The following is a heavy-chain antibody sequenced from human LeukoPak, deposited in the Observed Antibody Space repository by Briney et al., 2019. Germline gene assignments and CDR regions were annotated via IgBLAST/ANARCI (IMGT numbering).Heavy chain of an antibody. CDR1: GFTVSSNY. V-gene: IGHV3-53*05. CDR3: AKDVGATLGNWFDR. Sequence: GGSLRLSCAASGFTVSSNYMSWVRQAPGKGLQWVSVIYSGGNTYYADSVKGRFTISRDNAKNSLYLQMNSLIAEDTALYYCAKDVGATLGNWFDRWGQGTLVTVSS. CDR2: IYSGGNT. D-gene: IGHD1-26*01. J-gene: IGHJ5*02.